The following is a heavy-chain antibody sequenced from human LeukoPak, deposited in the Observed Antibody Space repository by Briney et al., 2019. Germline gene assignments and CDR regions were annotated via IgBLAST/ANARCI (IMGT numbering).Heavy chain of an antibody. J-gene: IGHJ4*02. Sequence: GGSLRLSHAASGFTFNKYAMSWVRQAPGKGLEWVSGISGSGGSTFHADSVNGRFTISRDNSKNTLYLQMNNLRADDTAVYYCAKMTMVRSFDHWGQGTLVIVSS. CDR3: AKMTMVRSFDH. D-gene: IGHD3-10*01. CDR2: ISGSGGST. CDR1: GFTFNKYA. V-gene: IGHV3-23*01.